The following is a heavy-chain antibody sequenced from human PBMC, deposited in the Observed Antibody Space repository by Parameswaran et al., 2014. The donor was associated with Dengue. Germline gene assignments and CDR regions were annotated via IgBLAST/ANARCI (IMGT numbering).Heavy chain of an antibody. V-gene: IGHV4-34*01. CDR3: ARGLPRTNRYVY. CDR1: GGSFSGYY. J-gene: IGHJ4*02. D-gene: IGHD1-1*01. Sequence: AGGSLRLSCAVYGGSFSGYYWSWIRQPPGKGLEWIGEINHSGSTNYNPSLKSRITISVDTSKNQFSLKLSSVTAADTAVYYCARGLPRTNRYVYWGQGTLVTVSS. CDR2: INHSGST.